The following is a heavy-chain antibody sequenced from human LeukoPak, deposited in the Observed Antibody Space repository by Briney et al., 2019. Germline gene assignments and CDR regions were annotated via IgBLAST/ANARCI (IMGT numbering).Heavy chain of an antibody. CDR2: INPNSGGT. D-gene: IGHD5-18*01. CDR1: GYTFTGYY. Sequence: GASVKDSCKASGYTFTGYYMHWVRQAPGQGLEWMGWINPNSGGTNYAQKFQGRVTMTRDTSISTAYMELSRLRSDDTAVYYCARVKVRGYTAMVPQKNWFDPWGQGTLVTVSS. V-gene: IGHV1-2*02. CDR3: ARVKVRGYTAMVPQKNWFDP. J-gene: IGHJ5*02.